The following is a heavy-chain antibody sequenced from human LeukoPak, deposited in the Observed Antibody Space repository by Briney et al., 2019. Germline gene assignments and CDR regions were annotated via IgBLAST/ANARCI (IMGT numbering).Heavy chain of an antibody. V-gene: IGHV6-1*01. CDR1: GDSVSSNSAA. D-gene: IGHD2-2*01. CDR3: AKDIYDCSSTSCPVDY. CDR2: TYYRSKWYN. J-gene: IGHJ4*02. Sequence: SQTLSLTCAISGDSVSSNSAAWNWIRQSPSRGLEWLGRTYYRSKWYNDYAVSVKSRITIKPDTSKNQFSLQLNSVTPEDTAVYYCAKDIYDCSSTSCPVDYWGQGTLVTVSS.